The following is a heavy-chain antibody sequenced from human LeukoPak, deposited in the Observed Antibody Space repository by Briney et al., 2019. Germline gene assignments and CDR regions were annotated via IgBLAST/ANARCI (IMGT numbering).Heavy chain of an antibody. CDR2: IIPIFGTA. Sequence: GASVKVSCKASGGTFSSYAISWVRQAPGQGLEWMGGIIPIFGTANYAQKFQGRVTITTDESTSTAYMELSSLRSEDTAVYYCARESPSYYDSSGYYRDWGQGTLVTVSS. CDR1: GGTFSSYA. D-gene: IGHD3-22*01. CDR3: ARESPSYYDSSGYYRD. J-gene: IGHJ4*02. V-gene: IGHV1-69*05.